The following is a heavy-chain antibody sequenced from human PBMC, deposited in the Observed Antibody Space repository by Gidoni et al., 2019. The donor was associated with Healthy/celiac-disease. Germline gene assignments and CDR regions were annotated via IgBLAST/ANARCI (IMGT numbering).Heavy chain of an antibody. CDR3: ARSHYYFDNFDY. J-gene: IGHJ4*02. V-gene: IGHV1-18*01. Sequence: QVQLVQSGAEVKKPGASVKVSCQATGYTFTNFGISWVRQAPGQGLEWMGWISAYNGNIKYALKLQGRVTMTTDTSTSTAYMELRSLRSDDTAVYYCARSHYYFDNFDYWGQGTLVTVSS. D-gene: IGHD3-22*01. CDR1: GYTFTNFG. CDR2: ISAYNGNI.